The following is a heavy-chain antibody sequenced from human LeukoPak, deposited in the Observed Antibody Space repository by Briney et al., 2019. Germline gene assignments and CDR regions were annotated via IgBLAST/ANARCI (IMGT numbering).Heavy chain of an antibody. J-gene: IGHJ4*02. CDR3: ARPYGAAGLG. V-gene: IGHV4-39*01. CDR1: GGSISSSSYY. CDR2: IYYSGST. D-gene: IGHD4-17*01. Sequence: SETLSLTCTVSGGSISSSSYYWGWIRQPPGKGLEWIGSIYYSGSTYYNPSLKSRVTISVDTSKNQFSLKLSSVTAADTAVYYCARPYGAAGLGWGQGTLVTVSS.